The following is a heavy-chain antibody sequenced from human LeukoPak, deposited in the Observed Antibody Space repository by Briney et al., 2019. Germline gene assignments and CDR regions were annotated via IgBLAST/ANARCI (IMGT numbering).Heavy chain of an antibody. CDR3: ARDLLGATTLYNY. D-gene: IGHD1-26*01. J-gene: IGHJ4*02. CDR1: GFTFSSYS. Sequence: GGSLRLSCAASGFTFSSYSMNWVRQAPGKGLEWVLSISSSSSYIYYADSVKGRFTISRDNAKNSLYLQMNSLGAEDTAVYYCARDLLGATTLYNYWGQGTLVTVSS. V-gene: IGHV3-21*01. CDR2: ISSSSSYI.